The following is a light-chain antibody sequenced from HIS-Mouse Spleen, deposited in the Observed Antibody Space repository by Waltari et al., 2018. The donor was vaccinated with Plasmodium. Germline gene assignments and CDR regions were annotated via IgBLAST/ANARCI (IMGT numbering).Light chain of an antibody. CDR2: VAS. CDR3: QQYNSWSFT. J-gene: IGKJ3*01. Sequence: EIVITHSPAILSVPPGERATLSCRASHGVCSHLACDQQKPGQAPRLLIYVASPRATGIPARFSGSGSGTEFTLTISSLQSEDFAVYYCQQYNSWSFTFGPGTKVDIK. CDR1: HGVCSH. V-gene: IGKV3-15*01.